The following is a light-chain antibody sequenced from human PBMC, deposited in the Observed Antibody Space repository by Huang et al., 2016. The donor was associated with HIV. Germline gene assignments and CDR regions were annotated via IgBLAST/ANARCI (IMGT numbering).Light chain of an antibody. CDR2: KAS. Sequence: IQMTQSPSTLSASVGDRFTITCRASQSISSWLAWYQQKPGKAPKLLIYKASSLESGVPSRFSGSGSGTEFTLTISSLQPDDFATYYCQQYNSYPYTFGQGTKLEIK. CDR1: QSISSW. J-gene: IGKJ2*01. V-gene: IGKV1-5*03. CDR3: QQYNSYPYT.